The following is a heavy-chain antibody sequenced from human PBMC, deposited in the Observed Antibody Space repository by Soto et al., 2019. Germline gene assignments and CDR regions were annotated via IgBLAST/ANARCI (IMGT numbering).Heavy chain of an antibody. V-gene: IGHV3-23*01. CDR3: GKGDLVATPHDY. CDR1: GFSFSTHA. J-gene: IGHJ4*02. Sequence: GGSLRLSCAASGFSFSTHAMTWVRQTPGKGLEWVSGISGSGRNTYYADSVKGRFTISRDNSKNTLYLQMRSLRAEDTAVYYCGKGDLVATPHDYWGQGTLVTVSS. D-gene: IGHD5-12*01. CDR2: ISGSGRNT.